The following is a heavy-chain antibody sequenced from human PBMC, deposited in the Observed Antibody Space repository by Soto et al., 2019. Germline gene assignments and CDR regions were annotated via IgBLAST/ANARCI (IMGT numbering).Heavy chain of an antibody. D-gene: IGHD1-26*01. Sequence: PGESLKISCKASGYTFSSYWIGWVRQMPGKGLEWMGIIYPPDSDTRYSPSFQGQVTISVDKSMTTAYLQWSSLKASDTAMYYCASHVSGNWFDPWGQGTLVTVLL. CDR2: IYPPDSDT. CDR1: GYTFSSYW. V-gene: IGHV5-51*01. CDR3: ASHVSGNWFDP. J-gene: IGHJ5*02.